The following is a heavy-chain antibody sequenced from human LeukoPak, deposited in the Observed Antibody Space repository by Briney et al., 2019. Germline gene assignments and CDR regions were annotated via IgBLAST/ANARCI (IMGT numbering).Heavy chain of an antibody. CDR2: IYYSGST. CDR3: AREHRVFGSYYGSGRPFDY. Sequence: PSETLSLTCTVSGGSISSYYWSWIRQPPGKGLEWIGYIYYSGSTNYNPSLKSRVTISVDTSKNQFSLKLSSVTAADTAVYYCAREHRVFGSYYGSGRPFDYWGQGTLVTVSS. J-gene: IGHJ4*02. D-gene: IGHD3-10*01. V-gene: IGHV4-59*12. CDR1: GGSISSYY.